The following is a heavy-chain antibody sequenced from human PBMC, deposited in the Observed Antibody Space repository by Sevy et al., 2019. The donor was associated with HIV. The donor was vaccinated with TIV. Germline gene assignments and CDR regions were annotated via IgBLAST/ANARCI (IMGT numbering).Heavy chain of an antibody. D-gene: IGHD3-22*01. V-gene: IGHV3-23*01. CDR2: ISGSGGST. J-gene: IGHJ1*01. Sequence: WGCLRLSCAASGFTFSSYAMSWVRQAPGKGLEWVSAISGSGGSTYYADSVKGRFTISRDNSKNTLYLQMNSLRAEDTAVYYCAKRQTYYYDSSGYLEYFQHWGQGTLVTVSS. CDR1: GFTFSSYA. CDR3: AKRQTYYYDSSGYLEYFQH.